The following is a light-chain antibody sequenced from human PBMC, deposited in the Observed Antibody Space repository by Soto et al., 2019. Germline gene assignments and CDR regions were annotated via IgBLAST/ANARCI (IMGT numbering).Light chain of an antibody. J-gene: IGKJ2*01. Sequence: SVLTQSPATLSLSPGERATLSCRASQSDGNYIAWYQQKPGQPPRLLIYDESNRATGVPARFSGSGSGTDFTLTISSLEPEDFGVYHCQQRSSWPRMYTFGQGTKLEI. CDR2: DES. V-gene: IGKV3-11*01. CDR3: QQRSSWPRMYT. CDR1: QSDGNY.